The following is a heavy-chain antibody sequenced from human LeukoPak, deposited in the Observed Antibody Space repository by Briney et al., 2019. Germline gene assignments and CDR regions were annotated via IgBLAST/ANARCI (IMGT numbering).Heavy chain of an antibody. CDR2: ISSSSSTI. D-gene: IGHD6-13*01. V-gene: IGHV3-48*03. J-gene: IGHJ6*03. Sequence: GGSLRLSCAASGFTFSSYEMNWVRQAPGKGLEWVSYISSSSSTIYYADSVKGRFTISRDNAKNSLYLQMNSLRAEDTAVYYCAGGLAAAHYYYYMEVWGKGTTVTVSS. CDR3: AGGLAAAHYYYYMEV. CDR1: GFTFSSYE.